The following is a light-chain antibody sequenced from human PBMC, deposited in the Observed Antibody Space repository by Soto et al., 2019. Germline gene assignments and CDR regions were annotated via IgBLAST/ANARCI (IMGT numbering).Light chain of an antibody. Sequence: EIVLTQSPVTLSXXXXXXXXXXXSASQSVSSNYLAWYQHKPGQAPRLLIYDASNRATGIPARFSGGGSGTDFTLTISSLDPEDFAVYYCQQRSNWPLTFGGGTKVDIK. CDR1: QSVSSNY. J-gene: IGKJ4*01. V-gene: IGKV3-11*01. CDR3: QQRSNWPLT. CDR2: DAS.